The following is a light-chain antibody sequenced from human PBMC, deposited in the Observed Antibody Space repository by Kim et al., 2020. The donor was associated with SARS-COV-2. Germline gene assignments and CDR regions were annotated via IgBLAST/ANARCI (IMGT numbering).Light chain of an antibody. V-gene: IGKV3-15*01. Sequence: SPGERATLSCRASQSVYTRYVAWYQHKPGQAPSLLIYDASTRATGIPGRFSGSGSGTEFTLTISSLQSEDFAVYFCQQYTNWPWTFGQGTKVDIK. CDR3: QQYTNWPWT. J-gene: IGKJ1*01. CDR2: DAS. CDR1: QSVYTR.